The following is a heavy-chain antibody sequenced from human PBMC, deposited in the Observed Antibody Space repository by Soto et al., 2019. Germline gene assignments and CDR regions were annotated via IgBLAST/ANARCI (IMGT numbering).Heavy chain of an antibody. V-gene: IGHV3-30-3*01. D-gene: IGHD5-12*01. CDR2: ISYDGSNK. CDR3: ARGIGATPYYDGMDV. CDR1: GFTFSSYA. Sequence: QVQLVESGGGVVQPGRSLRLSCAASGFTFSSYAMHWVRQAPGKGLEWVAVISYDGSNKYYADSVKGRFTISRDNSKNTLYRQRNSLRAEDTAVYYWARGIGATPYYDGMDVWGQGTTVTVSS. J-gene: IGHJ6*02.